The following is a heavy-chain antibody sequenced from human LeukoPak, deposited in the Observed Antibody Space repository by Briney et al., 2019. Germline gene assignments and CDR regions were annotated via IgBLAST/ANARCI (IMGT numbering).Heavy chain of an antibody. V-gene: IGHV4-39*01. CDR3: ARQVSGWWYYYYGMDV. Sequence: SETLSLTCTVSGGSLSSHYWSWLRQPPGKGLEWLGSIYYSGSTYYNPSLKSRVTISVDTSKNQFSLKLSSVTAADTAVYYCARQVSGWWYYYYGMDVWGQGTTVTVSS. J-gene: IGHJ6*02. CDR2: IYYSGST. D-gene: IGHD6-19*01. CDR1: GGSLSSHY.